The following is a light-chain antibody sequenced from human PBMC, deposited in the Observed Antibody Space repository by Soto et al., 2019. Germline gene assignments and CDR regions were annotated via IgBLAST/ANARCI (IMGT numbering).Light chain of an antibody. CDR3: QQYGSAPIT. V-gene: IGKV3-20*01. CDR2: CAS. Sequence: EIVLTQSPGTLSLSPGKRATLSCRASQSVTSTRFAWYQQKPGQAPRLLIYCASSRATGIPDRFSGSVSGTVFTLTISRLEPEDPPVYYCQQYGSAPITFGQGTRLEIK. J-gene: IGKJ5*01. CDR1: QSVTSTR.